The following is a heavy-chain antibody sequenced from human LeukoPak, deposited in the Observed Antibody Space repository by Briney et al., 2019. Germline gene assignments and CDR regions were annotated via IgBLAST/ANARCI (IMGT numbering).Heavy chain of an antibody. D-gene: IGHD3-10*01. J-gene: IGHJ5*02. CDR1: GFIFSTYS. Sequence: GGSLRLSCAASGFIFSTYSMNWVRQAPGKGLEWVSSISSSDSYIFYADSVKGRFTIPRDNAKNSLHLQMNSLRAEDTAVYYCARGKYGSGSYSWFDPWGQGTLVTVSS. V-gene: IGHV3-21*06. CDR3: ARGKYGSGSYSWFDP. CDR2: ISSSDSYI.